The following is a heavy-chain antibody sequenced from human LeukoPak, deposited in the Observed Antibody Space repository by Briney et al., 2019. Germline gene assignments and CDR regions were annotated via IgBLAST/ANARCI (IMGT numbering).Heavy chain of an antibody. CDR1: GGSFSGYY. V-gene: IGHV4-34*01. D-gene: IGHD3-16*02. J-gene: IGHJ4*02. CDR3: ARAPYDYIWGSYRYSGYFDY. Sequence: TSETLSLTCAVYGGSFSGYYWSWIRQPPGKGLEWIGEINHSGSTNYNPSLKSRVTISVDTSKNQFSLKLSSVTAADTAVYYYARAPYDYIWGSYRYSGYFDYWGQGTLVTVSS. CDR2: INHSGST.